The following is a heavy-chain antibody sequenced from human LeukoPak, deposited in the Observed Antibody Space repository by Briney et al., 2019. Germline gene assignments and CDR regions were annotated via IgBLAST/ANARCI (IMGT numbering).Heavy chain of an antibody. CDR2: IYYSGST. V-gene: IGHV4-59*01. CDR3: ARGPSRYYYGMDV. J-gene: IGHJ6*02. Sequence: SETLPLTCTVSGGSISSYYWSWIRQPPGKGLEWIGYIYYSGSTNYNPSLKSRVTISVDTSKNQFSLKLSSVTAADTAVYYCARGPSRYYYGMDVWGQGTTVTVSS. CDR1: GGSISSYY.